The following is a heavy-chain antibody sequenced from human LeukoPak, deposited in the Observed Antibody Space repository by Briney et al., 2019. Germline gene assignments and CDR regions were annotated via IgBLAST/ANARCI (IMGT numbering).Heavy chain of an antibody. D-gene: IGHD2-21*02. CDR3: ARDRGYCGGDCTRVGFDY. Sequence: ASVKVSCKASVYTFTGYYMHWVRQAPGQGLEGMGWINPNNGGTNYAQKFQGRVTMTRDTSISTAYMELSRLRSDDTAVYYCARDRGYCGGDCTRVGFDYWGQGTLVTVSS. CDR1: VYTFTGYY. V-gene: IGHV1-2*02. J-gene: IGHJ4*02. CDR2: INPNNGGT.